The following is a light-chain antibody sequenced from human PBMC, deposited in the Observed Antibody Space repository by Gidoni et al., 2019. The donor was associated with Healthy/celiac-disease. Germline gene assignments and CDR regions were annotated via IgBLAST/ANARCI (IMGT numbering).Light chain of an antibody. CDR1: QSVSSY. V-gene: IGKV3-11*01. CDR3: QQRSNWPPYT. CDR2: DAS. J-gene: IGKJ2*01. Sequence: EIVLTQSPATLSLSPGERATLSCRASQSVSSYLAWYQQKPDQAPRLLIYDASNRATGIPARFSGSGSGTDFTLTISSIEPEDFAVYYCQQRSNWPPYTFGQGTKLEIK.